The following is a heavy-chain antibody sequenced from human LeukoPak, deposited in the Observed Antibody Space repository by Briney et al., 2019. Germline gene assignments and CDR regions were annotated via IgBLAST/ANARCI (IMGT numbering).Heavy chain of an antibody. CDR1: GFTFSSYA. CDR2: ISGSGGST. CDR3: AKSLVTYSSGWSFDY. J-gene: IGHJ4*02. V-gene: IGHV3-23*01. D-gene: IGHD6-19*01. Sequence: PGGSLRLSCAASGFTFSSYAMSWVRQAPGKGLEWVSAISGSGGSTHYADSVKGRFTISRDNSKNTLYLQMNSLRAEDTAVYYCAKSLVTYSSGWSFDYWGQGTLVTVSS.